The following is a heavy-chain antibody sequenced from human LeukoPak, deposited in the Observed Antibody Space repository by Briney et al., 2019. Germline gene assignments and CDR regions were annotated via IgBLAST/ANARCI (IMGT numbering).Heavy chain of an antibody. J-gene: IGHJ3*01. CDR1: GGTYSSYD. Sequence: SVKVSCKASGGTYSSYDISWVRQAPGQGLEWVGGIIPIFGTANYAQKFQGRVTITTDESTSTAYMELSSLRSEDTAVYYCARGAEGNAFDLWGQGTMVSVPS. V-gene: IGHV1-69*05. CDR2: IIPIFGTA. CDR3: ARGAEGNAFDL. D-gene: IGHD3-10*01.